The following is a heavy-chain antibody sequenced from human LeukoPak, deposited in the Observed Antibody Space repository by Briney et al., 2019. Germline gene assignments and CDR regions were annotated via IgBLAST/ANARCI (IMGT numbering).Heavy chain of an antibody. D-gene: IGHD3-3*01. J-gene: IGHJ4*02. CDR3: ASGPPFLKYFEY. CDR2: ISVGAEYI. V-gene: IGHV3-23*01. Sequence: SGGSLRLSCAASGFTFSTYVMNWFRLAPGKGLEWVSTISVGAEYIFYADSVKGRFTISRDDSNNALYLQMHSLRAEDTALYYCASGPPFLKYFEYWGQGTLVTVSS. CDR1: GFTFSTYV.